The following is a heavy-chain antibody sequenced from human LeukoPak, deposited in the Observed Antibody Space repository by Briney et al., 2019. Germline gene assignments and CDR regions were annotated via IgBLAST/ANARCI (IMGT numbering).Heavy chain of an antibody. Sequence: GGSLRLSCAAPGFTFTSSWMHWVRQAPEKGLVWVSRINAVGSITSHADSVKGRFTISRDNAKNSLYLQMNRLRAEDTALYYCARAPDPEGYGSGGSCYGWFDPWGQGTLVTVSS. J-gene: IGHJ5*02. CDR2: INAVGSIT. V-gene: IGHV3-74*01. CDR1: GFTFTSSW. D-gene: IGHD2-15*01. CDR3: ARAPDPEGYGSGGSCYGWFDP.